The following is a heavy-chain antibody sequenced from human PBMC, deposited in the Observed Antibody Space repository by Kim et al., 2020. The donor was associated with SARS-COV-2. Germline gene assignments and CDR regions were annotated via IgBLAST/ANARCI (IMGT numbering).Heavy chain of an antibody. Sequence: SETLSLTCTVSGGSISSYYWSWIRQPPGKGLEWIGYIYYSGSTNYNPSLKSRVTISVDTSKNQFSLKLSSVTAADTAVYYCARQTMSGSYYEFDPWGQGTLVTVSS. V-gene: IGHV4-59*08. CDR2: IYYSGST. J-gene: IGHJ5*02. D-gene: IGHD1-26*01. CDR1: GGSISSYY. CDR3: ARQTMSGSYYEFDP.